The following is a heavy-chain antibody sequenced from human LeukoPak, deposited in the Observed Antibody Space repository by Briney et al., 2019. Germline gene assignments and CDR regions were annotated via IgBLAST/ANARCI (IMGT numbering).Heavy chain of an antibody. D-gene: IGHD3-9*01. CDR3: ARNFDMTEFDP. CDR1: VYTFTGYY. CDR2: INSYWGFT. Sequence: ASVKVSFKSSVYTFTGYYMNWVRQARGQGLEWMGCINSYWGFTKYAQKFQGRITMTRETSITTVYMALTRLTSDDTAVYYCARNFDMTEFDPWGQGTLVTVSS. V-gene: IGHV1-2*02. J-gene: IGHJ5*02.